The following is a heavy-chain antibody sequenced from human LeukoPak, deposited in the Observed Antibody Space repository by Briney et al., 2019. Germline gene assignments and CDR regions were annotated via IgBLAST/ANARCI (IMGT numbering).Heavy chain of an antibody. J-gene: IGHJ4*02. CDR3: AKSGNLPFDY. V-gene: IGHV3-7*01. D-gene: IGHD4-23*01. CDR1: GFTFSNFW. CDR2: INQDGTEK. Sequence: GGSLRLSCADSGFTFSNFWMSWVRQAPGKGLEWVANINQDGTEKYYVDSVKGRFTISRDNSKNTLYLQMNSLRAEDTAVYYCAKSGNLPFDYWGQGTLVTVSS.